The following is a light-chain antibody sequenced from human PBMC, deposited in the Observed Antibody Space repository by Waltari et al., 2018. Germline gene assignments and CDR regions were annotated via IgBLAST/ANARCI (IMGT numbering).Light chain of an antibody. CDR3: QQYDISPLT. J-gene: IGKJ4*01. CDR2: GAS. CDR1: QTVRPTY. V-gene: IGKV3-20*01. Sequence: EIVLTQSPGPLSLSPGERATLSCRASQTVRPTYLAWYQQKPGQAPNLLIYGASSRATGIPDRFSGSGSGTDFSLTISSLEPEDFAVYYCQQYDISPLTFGGGTKVEIK.